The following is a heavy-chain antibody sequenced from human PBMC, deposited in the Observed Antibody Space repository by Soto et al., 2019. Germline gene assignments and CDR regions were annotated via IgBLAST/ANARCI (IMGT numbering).Heavy chain of an antibody. Sequence: GGSLRLSCAASGFTFSNYGMHWVRQAPGKGLEWVAVISYDGSNKYYVDSVKGRFTISRDNSKNTLYLQMNSLRAEDTAVYYCVKHQLRYFDYWGQGTLVTVSS. V-gene: IGHV3-30*18. CDR2: ISYDGSNK. CDR3: VKHQLRYFDY. J-gene: IGHJ4*02. D-gene: IGHD1-1*01. CDR1: GFTFSNYG.